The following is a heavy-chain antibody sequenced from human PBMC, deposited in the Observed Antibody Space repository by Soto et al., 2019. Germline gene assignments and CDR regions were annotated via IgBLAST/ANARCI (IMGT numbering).Heavy chain of an antibody. CDR3: ASYYNYWKT. V-gene: IGHV5-51*01. Sequence: GESLKISCKASGYTFARSSIGWVRQMPGKGLEWMGIIYPANSETTYSPSFQGQVTISADMSISTAYLQWSSLKASDTAIYYCASYYNYWKTWGQGTLVTVSS. CDR2: IYPANSET. D-gene: IGHD3-3*01. CDR1: GYTFARSS. J-gene: IGHJ5*02.